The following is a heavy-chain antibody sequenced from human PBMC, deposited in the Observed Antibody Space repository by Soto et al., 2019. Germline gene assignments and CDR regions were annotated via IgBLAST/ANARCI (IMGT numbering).Heavy chain of an antibody. V-gene: IGHV2-5*01. Sequence: ASGPTLVNPTQTLTLTCTFSGFSLTTIGLGVGWIRQPPGKALEWLAVIYWNDDKRYNPSLRSRLAITKDTSKNQVVLTMTNMDPVDTATYYCGHRRESYDYSGLDVWGQGTTVTVSS. CDR3: GHRRESYDYSGLDV. CDR2: IYWNDDK. J-gene: IGHJ6*02. CDR1: GFSLTTIGLG. D-gene: IGHD3-16*01.